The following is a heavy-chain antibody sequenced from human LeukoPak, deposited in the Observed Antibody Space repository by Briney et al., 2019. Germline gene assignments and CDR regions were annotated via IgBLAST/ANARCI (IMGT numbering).Heavy chain of an antibody. J-gene: IGHJ4*02. Sequence: PGRSLRLSCAASGFTFNNYGMHWVRQAPGKGLEWVAAIWYDGSNKYYADSVKGRFTISRDNSKNTLYLQMNSLRAEDTALYYCARGQEYYYDSSAYSKFDYWGQGTLVTVCS. V-gene: IGHV3-33*01. CDR2: IWYDGSNK. CDR3: ARGQEYYYDSSAYSKFDY. D-gene: IGHD3-22*01. CDR1: GFTFNNYG.